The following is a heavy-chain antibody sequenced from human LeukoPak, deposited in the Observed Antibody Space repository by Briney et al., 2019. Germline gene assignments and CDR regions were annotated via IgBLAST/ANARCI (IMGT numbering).Heavy chain of an antibody. D-gene: IGHD3-16*01. CDR1: GFTFSSHD. CDR2: IYMGGDT. CDR3: VRVGDEVAYTRGYLDY. Sequence: PGRSLRLSCAASGFTFSSHDMSWVRQAPGKGLEWVSVIYMGGDTFYVDSVKGRFTISRHTSKNTLYLQMNSLRPEDTAVYYCVRVGDEVAYTRGYLDYWGQGTLVTVSS. J-gene: IGHJ4*02. V-gene: IGHV3-53*04.